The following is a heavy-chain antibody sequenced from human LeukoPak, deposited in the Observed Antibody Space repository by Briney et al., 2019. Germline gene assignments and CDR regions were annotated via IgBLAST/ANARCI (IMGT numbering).Heavy chain of an antibody. D-gene: IGHD6-13*01. Sequence: PGGSLRLSCAASGFTFSSYGMHWVRQAPGKGLEWVAVISYDGSNKYYADSVKGRFTISRDNSKNTLYLQMNSLRAEDTAVYYCLYSSSSGDYWGQGTLVTVSP. CDR2: ISYDGSNK. CDR1: GFTFSSYG. V-gene: IGHV3-30*03. CDR3: LYSSSSGDY. J-gene: IGHJ4*02.